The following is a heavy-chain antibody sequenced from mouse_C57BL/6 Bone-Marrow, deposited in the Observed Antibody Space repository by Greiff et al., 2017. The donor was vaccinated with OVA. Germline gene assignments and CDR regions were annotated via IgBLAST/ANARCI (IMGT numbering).Heavy chain of an antibody. CDR3: TEHGYTLFAY. D-gene: IGHD2-2*01. V-gene: IGHV6-3*01. CDR2: IRLKSDNYAT. J-gene: IGHJ3*01. Sequence: EVQLVESGGGLVQPGGSMKLSCVASGFTFSNYWMNWVRQSPEKGLEWVAQIRLKSDNYATHYAESVKGRFTISRDDSKSSVYLQMNNLRAEDTGIYYCTEHGYTLFAYWGQGTLVTVSA. CDR1: GFTFSNYW.